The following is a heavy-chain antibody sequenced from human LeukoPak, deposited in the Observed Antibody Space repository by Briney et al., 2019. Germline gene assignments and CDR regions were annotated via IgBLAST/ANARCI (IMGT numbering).Heavy chain of an antibody. CDR3: ARGGFIRLRGKFDY. Sequence: GGSLRLSCAASGFSFSYYEMNWVRQAPGKGLEWVSYINTDGSTIYEADSVKGRFTISRDNAKNSLYLQMNSLRAEDTAVYYCARGGFIRLRGKFDYWGQGTLVTVSS. CDR1: GFSFSYYE. CDR2: INTDGSTI. D-gene: IGHD5-12*01. J-gene: IGHJ4*02. V-gene: IGHV3-48*03.